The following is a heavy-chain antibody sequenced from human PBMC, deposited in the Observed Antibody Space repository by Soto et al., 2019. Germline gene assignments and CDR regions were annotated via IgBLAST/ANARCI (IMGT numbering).Heavy chain of an antibody. J-gene: IGHJ3*02. CDR3: ARDVSPSGLFDI. CDR1: GFTFSSYA. V-gene: IGHV3-21*06. Sequence: PGGSLRLSCAASGFTFSSYAMSWVRQAPGKGLEWVSLISRSSSFMYYGDSVKGRFTISRDNVKNSLYLQMNSLRADDTAVYYCARDVSPSGLFDIWGQGTMVTVSS. CDR2: ISRSSSFM.